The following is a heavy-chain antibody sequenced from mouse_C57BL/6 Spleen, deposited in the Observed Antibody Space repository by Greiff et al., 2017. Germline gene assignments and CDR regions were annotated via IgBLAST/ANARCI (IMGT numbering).Heavy chain of an antibody. CDR1: GYTFTSYG. D-gene: IGHD2-13*01. J-gene: IGHJ2*01. CDR3: ARDGGDFYFDY. V-gene: IGHV1-58*01. Sequence: VQLQQSGAELVRPGSSVKMSCKTSGYTFTSYGINWVKQRPGQGLEWIGYIYTGSGYTEYHEKFKGQATLTSDTSSSTAYMQLSSLTSEDSAIYCCARDGGDFYFDYWGQGTTVTVSS. CDR2: IYTGSGYT.